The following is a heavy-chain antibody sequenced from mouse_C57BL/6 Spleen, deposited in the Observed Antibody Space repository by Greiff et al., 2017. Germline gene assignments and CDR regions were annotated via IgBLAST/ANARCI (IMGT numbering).Heavy chain of an antibody. Sequence: EVKLEESGGDLVKPGGSLKLSCAASGFTFSSYGMSWVRQTPDKRLEWVATISSGGSYTYYPDSVKGRFTISRDNAKNTLYLQMSSLKSEDTAMYYCARLPYYGSSYYFDYWGQGTTLTVSS. D-gene: IGHD1-1*01. V-gene: IGHV5-6*02. J-gene: IGHJ2*01. CDR1: GFTFSSYG. CDR2: ISSGGSYT. CDR3: ARLPYYGSSYYFDY.